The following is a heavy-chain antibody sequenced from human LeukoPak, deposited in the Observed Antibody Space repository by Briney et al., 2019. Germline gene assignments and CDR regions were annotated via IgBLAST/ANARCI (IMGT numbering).Heavy chain of an antibody. CDR2: IYYSGST. CDR1: GGSISSSSYY. Sequence: SETLSLTCTVSGGSISSSSYYWGWIRQPPGKGLEWIGSIYYSGSTYYNPSLKSRVTISVDTSKNQFSLKLCSVTAADTAVYYCARRRRTLKHYDYWGQGTLVTVSS. CDR3: ARRRRTLKHYDY. J-gene: IGHJ4*02. V-gene: IGHV4-39*01.